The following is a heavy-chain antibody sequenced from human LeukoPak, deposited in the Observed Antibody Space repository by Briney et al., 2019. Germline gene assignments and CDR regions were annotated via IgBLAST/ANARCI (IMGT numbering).Heavy chain of an antibody. CDR3: ASLFKAYSSGTPRANWFDP. V-gene: IGHV1-2*02. CDR1: GYTFTGYY. J-gene: IGHJ5*02. D-gene: IGHD6-25*01. CDR2: INPNSGGT. Sequence: ASVKVSCKASGYTFTGYYIHWVRQAPGQGLEWMGWINPNSGGTNYAQKFQGRVTMTRDTSISTAYMELSRLRSDDTAVYYCASLFKAYSSGTPRANWFDPWGQGTLVTVSS.